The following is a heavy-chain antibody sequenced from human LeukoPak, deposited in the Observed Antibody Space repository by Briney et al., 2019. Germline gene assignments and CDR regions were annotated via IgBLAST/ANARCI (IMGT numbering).Heavy chain of an antibody. Sequence: SETLSLNCDIYAGSFIGYYWSWIRQPPGKGLQWPGEINHSGSTNYNPSLKSRVTISVDTSKNQFSLKLSSVTAADTAVYDCAIERGDYLFDYWGQGTLVTVSS. CDR3: AIERGDYLFDY. CDR2: INHSGST. CDR1: AGSFIGYY. V-gene: IGHV4-34*01. J-gene: IGHJ4*02. D-gene: IGHD4-17*01.